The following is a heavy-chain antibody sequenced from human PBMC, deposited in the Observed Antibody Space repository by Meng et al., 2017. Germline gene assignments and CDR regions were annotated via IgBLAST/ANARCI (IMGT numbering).Heavy chain of an antibody. CDR3: ARFLYYYDSSGYAED. D-gene: IGHD3-22*01. J-gene: IGHJ4*02. CDR1: GGSISSSNW. CDR2: IYHSGST. Sequence: QGRLQESGPGLGKPSGTLSLTCAVSGGSISSSNWWSWVRQPPGKGLEWIGEIYHSGSTNYNPSLKSRVTISVDKSKNQFSLKLSSVTAVDTAVYYCARFLYYYDSSGYAEDWGQGTLVTVSS. V-gene: IGHV4-4*02.